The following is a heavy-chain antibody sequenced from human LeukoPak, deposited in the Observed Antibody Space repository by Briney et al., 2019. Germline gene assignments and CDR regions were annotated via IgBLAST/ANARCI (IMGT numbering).Heavy chain of an antibody. CDR3: ATGRVYSGSYGGAFDY. D-gene: IGHD1-26*01. J-gene: IGHJ4*02. CDR1: GYTLTELS. Sequence: AAVKVSCKVSGYTLTELSMHWVRQAPGKGLEWMGGFDPEDGETIYAQKFQGRVTMTEDTSTDTAYMELSSLRSEDTAVYCCATGRVYSGSYGGAFDYWGQGALFPVSS. V-gene: IGHV1-24*01. CDR2: FDPEDGET.